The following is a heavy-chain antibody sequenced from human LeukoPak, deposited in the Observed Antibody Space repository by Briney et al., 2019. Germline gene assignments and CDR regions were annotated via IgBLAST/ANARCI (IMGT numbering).Heavy chain of an antibody. CDR2: IIPIFGTA. Sequence: SVKVSCKASGGTFSSYAISWVRQAPGQGLEWMGGIIPIFGTANYAQKFQGRVTITADESTSTAYMELCSLRSEDTAVYYCARSGDYGGTHDAFDIWGQGTMVTVSS. CDR3: ARSGDYGGTHDAFDI. J-gene: IGHJ3*02. V-gene: IGHV1-69*13. CDR1: GGTFSSYA. D-gene: IGHD4-23*01.